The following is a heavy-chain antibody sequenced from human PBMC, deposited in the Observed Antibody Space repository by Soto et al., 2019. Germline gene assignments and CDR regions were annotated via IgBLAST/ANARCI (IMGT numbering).Heavy chain of an antibody. CDR1: GGTVSSYA. CDR3: ARGNAVWSYFDY. J-gene: IGHJ4*02. D-gene: IGHD2-8*01. CDR2: IIPIFGTA. Sequence: SVKVSCKASGGTVSSYAISWVRQAPGQGLEWMGGIIPIFGTANYAQKFQGRVTITADESTSTAYMELSSLRSEDTAVYYCARGNAVWSYFDYWGKGTLVTVSS. V-gene: IGHV1-69*13.